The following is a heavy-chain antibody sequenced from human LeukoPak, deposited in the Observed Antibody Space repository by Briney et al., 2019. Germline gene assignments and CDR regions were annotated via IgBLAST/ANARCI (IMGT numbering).Heavy chain of an antibody. V-gene: IGHV4-39*07. D-gene: IGHD1-1*01. Sequence: SETLSLTCTVSGGSISSSSYYWGWIRQPPGKGLEWIGSIYYSGSTHYNPSLKSRVTISVDTSKNQFSLKLSSVTAADTAVYYCARHGTSGTNLNWFDPWGQGTLVTVSS. CDR2: IYYSGST. CDR3: ARHGTSGTNLNWFDP. J-gene: IGHJ5*02. CDR1: GGSISSSSYY.